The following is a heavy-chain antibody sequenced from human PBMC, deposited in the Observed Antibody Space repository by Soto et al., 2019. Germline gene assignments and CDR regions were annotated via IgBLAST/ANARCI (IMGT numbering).Heavy chain of an antibody. V-gene: IGHV3-53*05. CDR3: AKTSKLWREFDP. CDR1: GFTFRRYV. CDR2: LQSGGSA. J-gene: IGHJ5*02. D-gene: IGHD2-21*01. Sequence: GGELRLSYAASGFTFRRYVMHWGRQAPGKGLEWVSLLQSGGSAYYGDSVKGRFTMSRDIAKNTLYLQMNNLRPEDTAVYYCAKTSKLWREFDPWGQGT.